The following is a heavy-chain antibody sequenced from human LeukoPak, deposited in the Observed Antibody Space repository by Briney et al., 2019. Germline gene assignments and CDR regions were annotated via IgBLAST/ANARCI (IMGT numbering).Heavy chain of an antibody. CDR2: ISYDGSNK. D-gene: IGHD2-2*02. V-gene: IGHV3-30*04. CDR1: GFTFSSYA. Sequence: GGSLRLSCAASGFTFSSYAMHWVRQAPGKGLEWVAVISYDGSNKYYADSVKGRFTISRDNSKNTLYLQMNSLRAEDTAVYYCARGGRLYCSSTSCYTGFDYWGQGTLVTVSS. J-gene: IGHJ4*02. CDR3: ARGGRLYCSSTSCYTGFDY.